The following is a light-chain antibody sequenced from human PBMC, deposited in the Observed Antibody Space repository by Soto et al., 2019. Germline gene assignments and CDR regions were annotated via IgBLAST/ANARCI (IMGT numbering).Light chain of an antibody. CDR1: RYIRSD. CDR2: AAS. J-gene: IGKJ1*01. V-gene: IGKV1-6*01. CDR3: LQDYSCPWT. Sequence: IQLTQTQPSLPSCLLDKVTITCRASRYIRSDLSWYQQRPGQAPKVLIYAASSLQSGVPSRFSGSGSGTDFTLTISSLQPEDFATYYCLQDYSCPWTFGQGTKVDIK.